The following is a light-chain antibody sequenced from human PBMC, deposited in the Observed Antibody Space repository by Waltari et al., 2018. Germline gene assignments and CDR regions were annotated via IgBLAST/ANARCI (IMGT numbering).Light chain of an antibody. J-gene: IGLJ3*02. CDR1: NIGTTG. CDR3: QVWDSSSDHSWV. Sequence: SYVLTQPPSVSVAPGRTAKITCGGDNIGTTGVHWYQRRPGQAPVLVVYDDVDRPSGIPGRFSGSNSGNTATLTISGVDAGDEADYYCQVWDSSSDHSWVFGGGTKLTVL. CDR2: DDV. V-gene: IGLV3-21*03.